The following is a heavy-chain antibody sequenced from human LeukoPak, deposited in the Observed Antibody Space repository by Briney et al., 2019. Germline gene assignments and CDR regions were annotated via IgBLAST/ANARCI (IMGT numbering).Heavy chain of an antibody. J-gene: IGHJ4*02. D-gene: IGHD2-2*01. CDR2: ISGGGGST. CDR1: RFTFRNYA. V-gene: IGHV3-23*01. Sequence: GGSLRLSCAVSRFTFRNYAMSWVRQAPGKGLEWVSGISGGGGSTFYADSVKGRFTMSRDNSKNTLFLQMNSLGGEDTAVYFCAKGTEYQPYYFDYWGQGTLVTVSS. CDR3: AKGTEYQPYYFDY.